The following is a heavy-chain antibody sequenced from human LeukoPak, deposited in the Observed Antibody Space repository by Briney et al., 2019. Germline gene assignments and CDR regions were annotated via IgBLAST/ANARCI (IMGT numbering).Heavy chain of an antibody. CDR2: IYYSGGT. CDR3: ASFPYYYGSGSSYYFDY. J-gene: IGHJ4*02. Sequence: SETLSLTCTVSGGSISSSSYYWGWIRQPPGKGLEWIGSIYYSGGTYYNPSLKSRVTISVDTSKNQFSLKLSSVTAADTAVYYCASFPYYYGSGSSYYFDYWGQGTLVTVSS. CDR1: GGSISSSSYY. D-gene: IGHD3-10*01. V-gene: IGHV4-39*01.